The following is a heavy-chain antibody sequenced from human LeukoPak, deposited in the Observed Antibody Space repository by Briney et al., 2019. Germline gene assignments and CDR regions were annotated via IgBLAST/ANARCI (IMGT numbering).Heavy chain of an antibody. CDR1: GFTFSSYA. V-gene: IGHV3-30-3*01. CDR2: ISYDGSNK. D-gene: IGHD6-13*01. CDR3: ARWGSSSP. J-gene: IGHJ5*02. Sequence: GGSLRLSCAASGFTFSSYAMHWVRQAPGKGLEWVAVISYDGSNKYYADSVKGRFTISRDNSKNTLYLQMNSLRAEDTAVYYCARWGSSSPWGHGTLVTVSS.